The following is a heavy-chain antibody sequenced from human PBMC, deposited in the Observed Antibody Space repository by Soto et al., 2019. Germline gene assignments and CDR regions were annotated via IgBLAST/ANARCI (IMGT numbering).Heavy chain of an antibody. V-gene: IGHV2-5*02. Sequence: QITLKESGPTLVKPTQTLTLTCSVSGFSLNTGGLGVGWLRQPPGTALEWLALIYWDDDKRYSPSLRNRLSISKDTSNNLVVFTMTNMDPVDTATYYCIHSRCGGDCLRSYSSHYYYGLDVWGQGTTVTVSS. CDR1: GFSLNTGGLG. J-gene: IGHJ6*02. CDR3: IHSRCGGDCLRSYSSHYYYGLDV. D-gene: IGHD2-21*02. CDR2: IYWDDDK.